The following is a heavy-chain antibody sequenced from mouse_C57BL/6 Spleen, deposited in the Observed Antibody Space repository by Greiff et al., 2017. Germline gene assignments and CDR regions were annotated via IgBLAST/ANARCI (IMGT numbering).Heavy chain of an antibody. CDR1: GFTFSDAW. D-gene: IGHD1-1*01. CDR3: TRPYYYGSSYEAWFAY. Sequence: EVQGVESGGGLVQPGGSMKLSCAASGFTFSDAWMDWVRQSPEKGLEWVAEIRNKANNHATYYAESVKGRFTISRDDSKSSVYLQMNSLRAEDTGIYYCTRPYYYGSSYEAWFAYWGQGTLVTVSA. CDR2: IRNKANNHAT. J-gene: IGHJ3*01. V-gene: IGHV6-6*01.